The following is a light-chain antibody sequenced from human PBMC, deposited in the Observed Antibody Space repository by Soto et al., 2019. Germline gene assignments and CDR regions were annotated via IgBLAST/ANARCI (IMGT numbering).Light chain of an antibody. V-gene: IGLV2-14*03. J-gene: IGLJ1*01. CDR3: SSYTTSNTRQIV. CDR1: SSDVGGYNY. CDR2: DVS. Sequence: QSALTQPASVSGSPGQSITISRTGTSSDVGGYNYVSWYQHHPGKAPKLLTYDVSNRPSGVSNRFSGSKSDNTASLTISGLQPEDEADYYCSSYTTSNTRQIVFGTGTKVTVL.